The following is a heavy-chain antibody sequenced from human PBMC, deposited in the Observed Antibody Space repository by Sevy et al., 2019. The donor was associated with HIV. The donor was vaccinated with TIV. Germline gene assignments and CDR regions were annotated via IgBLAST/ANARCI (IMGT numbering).Heavy chain of an antibody. D-gene: IGHD3-3*01. CDR1: GFTFSDYY. CDR2: ISSSSSYT. V-gene: IGHV3-11*06. Sequence: GGSLRLSCAASGFTFSDYYMSWIRQAPGKGLEWLSYISSSSSYTNYADSVKGRFTISRDNAKNSLYLQMNSLRAEDTAVYYCARAASNYDFWSGYQPYYFDYWGQGTLVTVSS. CDR3: ARAASNYDFWSGYQPYYFDY. J-gene: IGHJ4*02.